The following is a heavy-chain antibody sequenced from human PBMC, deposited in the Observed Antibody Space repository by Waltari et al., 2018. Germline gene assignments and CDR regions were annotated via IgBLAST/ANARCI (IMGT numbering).Heavy chain of an antibody. Sequence: EVQLVESGGGLVQPGGSLRLSCAASGFTFSSYSMNWVRRAPGKGLEWVSYISSSISTIYYADSVKGRFTISRDNAKNSLYLQMNSLRAEDTAVYYCARDDIHLPPSFDYWGQGTLVTVSS. CDR1: GFTFSSYS. D-gene: IGHD5-18*01. V-gene: IGHV3-48*04. CDR3: ARDDIHLPPSFDY. CDR2: ISSSISTI. J-gene: IGHJ4*02.